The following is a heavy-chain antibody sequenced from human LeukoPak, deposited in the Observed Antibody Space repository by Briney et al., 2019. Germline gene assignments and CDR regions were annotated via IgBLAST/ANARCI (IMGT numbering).Heavy chain of an antibody. J-gene: IGHJ3*02. CDR3: ARDNWDAFDI. CDR1: GFTFSSYA. V-gene: IGHV3-21*01. CDR2: ISSSSSYI. Sequence: GGSLRLSCAASGFTFSSYAMSWVRQAPGKGLEWVSSISSSSSYIYYADSVKGRFTISRDNAKNSLYLQMNSMRAEDTAVYYCARDNWDAFDIWGQGTMVTVSS.